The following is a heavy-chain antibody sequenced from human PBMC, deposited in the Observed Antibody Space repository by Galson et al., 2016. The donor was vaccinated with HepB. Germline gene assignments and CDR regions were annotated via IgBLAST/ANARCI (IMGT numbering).Heavy chain of an antibody. CDR3: AKDQYGDVGHYGLDD. D-gene: IGHD4-17*01. J-gene: IGHJ6*02. CDR1: GYTFSDSY. Sequence: SVKVSCKASGYTFSDSYLHWVRQAPGQGLEWMGWINPNSGGINYAQNFRGRATITRDTPSGAAYMDLTGLTSGDTAVYYCAKDQYGDVGHYGLDDWGQGTTVIVSS. V-gene: IGHV1-2*02. CDR2: INPNSGGI.